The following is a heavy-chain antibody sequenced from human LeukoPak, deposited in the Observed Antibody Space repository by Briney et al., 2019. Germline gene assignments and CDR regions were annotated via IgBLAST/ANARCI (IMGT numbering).Heavy chain of an antibody. CDR2: NNPNSGGT. J-gene: IGHJ4*02. CDR1: GYTFNVYY. CDR3: AIIEKVVAVAGTFDY. D-gene: IGHD6-19*01. V-gene: IGHV1-2*02. Sequence: ASVKVSCKASGYTFNVYYMHWVRQAPGQGREWMGWNNPNSGGTNYAQKFQGRVTITRDTSISTAYMELSRLRSDDTAVYYCAIIEKVVAVAGTFDYWGQGTLVTVSS.